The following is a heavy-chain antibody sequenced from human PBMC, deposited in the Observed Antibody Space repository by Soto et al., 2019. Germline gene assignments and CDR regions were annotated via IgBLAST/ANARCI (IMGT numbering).Heavy chain of an antibody. Sequence: QLQLQESGPGLVKPSETLSLTYTVSGGSISSSSYYWGWIRQPPGKGLEWIGSIHYSGTTYYNPSLKSRVTISVDTSKNQFSLKLSSVTAADTAVYYCARPPVSSGSYWFWYFDVWGRGTLVTVSS. J-gene: IGHJ2*01. CDR1: GGSISSSSYY. CDR2: IHYSGTT. CDR3: ARPPVSSGSYWFWYFDV. D-gene: IGHD1-26*01. V-gene: IGHV4-39*01.